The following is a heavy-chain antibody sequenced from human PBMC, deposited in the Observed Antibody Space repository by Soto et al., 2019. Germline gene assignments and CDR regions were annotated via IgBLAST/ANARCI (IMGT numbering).Heavy chain of an antibody. CDR3: APRKYGSFNLGDFEI. Sequence: PAETLTLSCQASGFSFSTCELNWGGHPPGKGRVGVSYISSNSSDIYYADSVKGRFTISRDNANNSLYLQMNSLSAEDTAVYYCAPRKYGSFNLGDFEIWGQGTMVTVSS. J-gene: IGHJ3*02. V-gene: IGHV3-48*03. CDR2: ISSNSSDI. D-gene: IGHD1-26*01. CDR1: GFSFSTCE.